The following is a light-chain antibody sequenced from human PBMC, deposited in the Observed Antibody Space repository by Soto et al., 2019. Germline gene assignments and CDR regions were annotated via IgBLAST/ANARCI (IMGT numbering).Light chain of an antibody. V-gene: IGLV2-14*01. CDR3: SSYTSSSTYVV. Sequence: QSALTQPASVSGSPGQSITISCTGTSSDVGGYNYVSWYQQHPGKAPKLMIYDVSNRPSGVSNRFSGSKSGNTASLTISGLHAEDEADYYCSSYTSSSTYVVFGGGTKGTVL. CDR1: SSDVGGYNY. CDR2: DVS. J-gene: IGLJ2*01.